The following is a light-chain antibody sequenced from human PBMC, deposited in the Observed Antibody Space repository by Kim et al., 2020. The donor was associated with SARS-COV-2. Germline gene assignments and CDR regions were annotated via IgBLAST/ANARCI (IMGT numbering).Light chain of an antibody. V-gene: IGKV1-39*01. Sequence: VGDRVKITCRASQSIGTYVNWYQQKPGKAPKLLIDGASSLQSGVPSRFSGSGSGTDFTLTISSLQLEDFATYYCQQSYTTPPYTFGQGTKLEI. CDR2: GAS. CDR1: QSIGTY. CDR3: QQSYTTPPYT. J-gene: IGKJ2*01.